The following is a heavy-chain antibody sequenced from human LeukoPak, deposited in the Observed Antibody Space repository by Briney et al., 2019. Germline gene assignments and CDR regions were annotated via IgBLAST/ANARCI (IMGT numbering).Heavy chain of an antibody. J-gene: IGHJ5*02. V-gene: IGHV3-23*01. Sequence: GGSLRLSCAASGFTFSTYGMTWVRQAPGKGLEWVSSIGDSGGSTQSADSVKGRFTISRDNSKNTLYLQMNSLRAEDTAEYYCAKHTHNHGGFFDPWGQGTLVTVSS. CDR1: GFTFSTYG. D-gene: IGHD2-15*01. CDR2: IGDSGGST. CDR3: AKHTHNHGGFFDP.